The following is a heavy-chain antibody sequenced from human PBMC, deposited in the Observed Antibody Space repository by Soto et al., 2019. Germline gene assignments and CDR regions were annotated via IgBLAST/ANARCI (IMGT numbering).Heavy chain of an antibody. Sequence: QITLKESGPTLVKPTQTLTLTCTFSGFSLSTSGVGVGWIRQPPGKALEWLALIYWNDDKRYSPSLKSRLTTTKDTYKKQVVLTMTNMDTGDTATYYCPHSPHSLSSGYCELDAFDIWSQGTMVTVSS. V-gene: IGHV2-5*01. D-gene: IGHD3-22*01. J-gene: IGHJ3*02. CDR2: IYWNDDK. CDR3: PHSPHSLSSGYCELDAFDI. CDR1: GFSLSTSGVG.